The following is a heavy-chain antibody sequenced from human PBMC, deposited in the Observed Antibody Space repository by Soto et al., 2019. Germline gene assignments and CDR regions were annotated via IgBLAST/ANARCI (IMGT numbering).Heavy chain of an antibody. D-gene: IGHD3-3*02. CDR1: GVSITSSDSY. Sequence: QVQLQESGPGLVKPSQTLSLTCSVSGVSITSSDSYWSLIRQPPGKGLEWIGYINSSGRAYYKPSLKRRISISIDTAKNQVSLRLTSGTVADTAGYFRASFSTLGKDYGVDVWGQGTTVTVSS. V-gene: IGHV4-30-4*01. CDR2: INSSGRA. J-gene: IGHJ6*02. CDR3: ASFSTLGKDYGVDV.